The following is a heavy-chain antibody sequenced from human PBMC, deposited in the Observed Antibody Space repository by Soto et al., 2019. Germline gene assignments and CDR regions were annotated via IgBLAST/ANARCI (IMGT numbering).Heavy chain of an antibody. J-gene: IGHJ4*02. CDR2: ISGSGDST. V-gene: IGHV3-23*01. CDR3: AKGSVVILPATVRPAAATRYYFDY. Sequence: GGSLRLSCAASGFIVSKYAMSWVRQAPGKGLEWVSTISGSGDSTYYADSVKGRFTISRDNSKNTLFLQMNSLRAEDTAVYYCAKGSVVILPATVRPAAATRYYFDYWGQGTLVTVSS. CDR1: GFIVSKYA. D-gene: IGHD2-2*01.